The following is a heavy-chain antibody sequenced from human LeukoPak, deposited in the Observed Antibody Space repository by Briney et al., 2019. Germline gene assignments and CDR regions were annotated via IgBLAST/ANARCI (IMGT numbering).Heavy chain of an antibody. CDR2: IYYSGST. Sequence: SETLSLTCTVSGGSISSYYWSWIRQPPGKGLEWIGYIYYSGSTNYNPSLKSRVTISVDTSKNQFSLKLSSVTAADTAVYYCARSPYGNYCFDYWGQGTLVTVSS. CDR3: ARSPYGNYCFDY. CDR1: GGSISSYY. V-gene: IGHV4-59*08. J-gene: IGHJ4*02. D-gene: IGHD1-7*01.